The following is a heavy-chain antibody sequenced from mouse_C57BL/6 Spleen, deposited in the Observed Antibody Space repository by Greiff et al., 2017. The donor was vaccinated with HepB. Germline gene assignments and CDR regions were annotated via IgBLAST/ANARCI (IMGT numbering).Heavy chain of an antibody. Sequence: QVHVKQPGAELVKPGASVKLSCKASGYTFTSYWMHWVKQRPGQGLEWIGMIHPNSGSTNYNEKFKSKATLTVDKSSSTAYMQLSSLTSEDSAVYYCARDTTQSAMDYWGQGTSVTVSS. V-gene: IGHV1-64*01. J-gene: IGHJ4*01. D-gene: IGHD1-1*01. CDR1: GYTFTSYW. CDR2: IHPNSGST. CDR3: ARDTTQSAMDY.